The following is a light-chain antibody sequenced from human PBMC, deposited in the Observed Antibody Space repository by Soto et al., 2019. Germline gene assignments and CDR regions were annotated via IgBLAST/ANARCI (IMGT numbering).Light chain of an antibody. CDR3: EQYCSSPPIT. J-gene: IGKJ5*01. Sequence: EIVLTQSPGTLSLSPGERATLSCRASQSVSSSYLAWYQQKPGQAPRLLIYGASSRATGIPDRFSGSGSGTDFTLTISRLEPEAFAVYYCEQYCSSPPITFGQGTRLESK. CDR1: QSVSSSY. V-gene: IGKV3-20*01. CDR2: GAS.